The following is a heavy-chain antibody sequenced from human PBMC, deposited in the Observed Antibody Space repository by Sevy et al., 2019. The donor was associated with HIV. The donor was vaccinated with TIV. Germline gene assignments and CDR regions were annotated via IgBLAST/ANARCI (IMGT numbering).Heavy chain of an antibody. V-gene: IGHV3-73*01. CDR1: GFTFSDSA. D-gene: IGHD5-18*01. Sequence: GGSLRLSCTASGFTFSDSAIHWVRQASGKGLEWVGRIKSKPLNYAIAYAASVKGRFTVSRDDSKNTAYLQMNSLKTEDTAIYYCTRYTETADTPIYGDCWGQGALVTVSS. J-gene: IGHJ4*02. CDR2: IKSKPLNYAI. CDR3: TRYTETADTPIYGDC.